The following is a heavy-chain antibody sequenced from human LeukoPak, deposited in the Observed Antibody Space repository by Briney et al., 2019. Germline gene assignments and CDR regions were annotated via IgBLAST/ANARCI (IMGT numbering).Heavy chain of an antibody. D-gene: IGHD2-8*01. CDR2: ISGFNT. CDR1: GFAFNNYA. Sequence: PGGSLRFSCTTAGFAFNNYAMNWVRQAPGKGPEWVSGISGFNTYYADSVKGRFTIFRDNSKNVLYLQMDRLRAEDTAVYSCAKDVCTSPRCLLYFDSWGQGTLVNVSS. J-gene: IGHJ4*02. CDR3: AKDVCTSPRCLLYFDS. V-gene: IGHV3-23*01.